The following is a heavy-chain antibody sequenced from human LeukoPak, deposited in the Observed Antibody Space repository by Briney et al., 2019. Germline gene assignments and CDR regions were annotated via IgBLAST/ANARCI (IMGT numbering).Heavy chain of an antibody. V-gene: IGHV4-34*01. Sequence: SETLSLTCAVYGGSFSGYYWSWIRQPPGKGLEWIGEINHSGSTNYNPSLKSRVTISVDTSKNQISLKLRSVTAADTAMYYCARLGQFCGGDCYPPSFDYWGQGTLVTVSS. CDR3: ARLGQFCGGDCYPPSFDY. J-gene: IGHJ4*02. CDR1: GGSFSGYY. CDR2: INHSGST. D-gene: IGHD2-21*02.